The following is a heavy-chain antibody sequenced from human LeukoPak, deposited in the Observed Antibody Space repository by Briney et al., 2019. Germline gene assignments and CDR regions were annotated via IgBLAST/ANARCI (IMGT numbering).Heavy chain of an antibody. J-gene: IGHJ4*02. V-gene: IGHV4-39*01. CDR2: IYYSGST. Sequence: SETLSLTCTVSGGSISSSSYYWGWIRQPPGKGLEWIGSIYYSGSTYYNPSLKSRVTISVDTSKNQFSLKLSSVTAADTAVYSCARQLGYCSSTSCYADKVDYWGQGTLVTVSS. D-gene: IGHD2-2*01. CDR1: GGSISSSSYY. CDR3: ARQLGYCSSTSCYADKVDY.